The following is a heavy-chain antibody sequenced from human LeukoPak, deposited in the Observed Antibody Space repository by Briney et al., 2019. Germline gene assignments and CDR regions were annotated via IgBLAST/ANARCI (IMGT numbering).Heavy chain of an antibody. CDR3: ARGKVVDQYYYYGMDV. CDR2: ISAYNGNT. CDR1: GYTFTSYG. J-gene: IGHJ6*02. D-gene: IGHD2-15*01. Sequence: ASVKVSCKASGYTFTSYGISWVRQAPGQGLEWMGWISAYNGNTNYAQKLQGRVTMTTDTSTSTAYMEPRSLRSDDTAVYYCARGKVVDQYYYYGMDVWGQGTTVTVSS. V-gene: IGHV1-18*01.